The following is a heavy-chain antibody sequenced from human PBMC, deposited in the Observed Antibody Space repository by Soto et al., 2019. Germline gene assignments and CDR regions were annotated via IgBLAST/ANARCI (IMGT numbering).Heavy chain of an antibody. D-gene: IGHD3-16*01. Sequence: QVQLVQSGDAVKKPGASVKVSCKASGYIFVNYGIAWVRQAPGQGLEWMGWISPYTGNTHSATQVQGRLTMTTDTSTSTAYMDLGSLTSDDTAVYYCVMVDNYVTPTPQDVWGQGTTVTVSS. J-gene: IGHJ6*02. CDR2: ISPYTGNT. CDR1: GYIFVNYG. CDR3: VMVDNYVTPTPQDV. V-gene: IGHV1-18*01.